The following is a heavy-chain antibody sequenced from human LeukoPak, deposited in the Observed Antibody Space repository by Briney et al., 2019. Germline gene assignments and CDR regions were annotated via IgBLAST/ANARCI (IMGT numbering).Heavy chain of an antibody. CDR3: ASAWEAARADFDY. V-gene: IGHV3-48*01. D-gene: IGHD6-6*01. Sequence: GGSLRLSCAASGFTFSSYSMNWVRQAPGKGLEWVSYISSSSSTIYYADSVKGRFTISRDNAKNSLYLQMNSLRAEDTAVYYCASAWEAARADFDYWGQGTLVTVSS. J-gene: IGHJ4*02. CDR2: ISSSSSTI. CDR1: GFTFSSYS.